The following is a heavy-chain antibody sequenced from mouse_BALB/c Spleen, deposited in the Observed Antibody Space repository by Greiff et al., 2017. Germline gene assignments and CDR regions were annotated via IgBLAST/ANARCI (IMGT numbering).Heavy chain of an antibody. CDR1: GFNIKDTY. D-gene: IGHD1-1*01. J-gene: IGHJ2*01. V-gene: IGHV14-3*02. CDR2: IDPANGNT. Sequence: EVQLQQSGAELVKPGASVKLSCTASGFNIKDTYMHWVKQRPEQGLEWIGRIDPANGNTKYDPKFQGKATITADTSSNTAYLQLSSLTSEDTAVYYCARDYYGRLLDYWGQGTTLTVSS. CDR3: ARDYYGRLLDY.